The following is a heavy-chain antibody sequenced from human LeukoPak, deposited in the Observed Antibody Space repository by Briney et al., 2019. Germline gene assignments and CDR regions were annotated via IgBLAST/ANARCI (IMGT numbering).Heavy chain of an antibody. V-gene: IGHV3-48*01. CDR1: GFTFSSYS. J-gene: IGHJ3*01. CDR2: ISTTSSTI. CDR3: TRVGDAFDV. Sequence: PGGSLRLSCAASGFTFSSYSMNWVRQAPGEGLQWVSYISTTSSTIYYADSVKGRFTISRDNAKKLLYLQMNGLRAEDTAVYYCTRVGDAFDVWGQGAMVTVSS.